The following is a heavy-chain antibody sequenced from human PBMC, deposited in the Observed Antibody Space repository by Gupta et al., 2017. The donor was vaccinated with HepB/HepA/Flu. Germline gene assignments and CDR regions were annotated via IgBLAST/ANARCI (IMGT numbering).Heavy chain of an antibody. J-gene: IGHJ4*02. D-gene: IGHD3-16*02. CDR2: ISYDGSNK. CDR1: GFTFSSYA. CDR3: ARGHSLRLGELSRLDY. Sequence: QVQLVESGGGVVQPGRSLRLSCAASGFTFSSYAMHWVRQAPGKGLEWVAVISYDGSNKYYADSVKGRFTISRDNSKNTLYLQMNSLRAEDTAVYYCARGHSLRLGELSRLDYWGQGTLVTVSS. V-gene: IGHV3-30-3*01.